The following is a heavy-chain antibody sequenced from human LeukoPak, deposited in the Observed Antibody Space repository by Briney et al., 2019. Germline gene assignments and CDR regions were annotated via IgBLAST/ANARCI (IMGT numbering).Heavy chain of an antibody. D-gene: IGHD6-13*01. CDR3: ARGSSSWYPSDY. Sequence: ASVKVSCKASGYTFTGYYMHWVRQAPGQGLEWMGWINPNSGGTNYAQKFQGRVTMTRDTSISTVYMELSRLRSEDTAVYYCARGSSSWYPSDYWGQGTLVTVSS. V-gene: IGHV1-2*02. CDR2: INPNSGGT. J-gene: IGHJ4*02. CDR1: GYTFTGYY.